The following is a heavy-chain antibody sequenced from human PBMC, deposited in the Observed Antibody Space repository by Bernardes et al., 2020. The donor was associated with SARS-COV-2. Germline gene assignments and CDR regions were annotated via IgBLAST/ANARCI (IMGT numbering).Heavy chain of an antibody. CDR1: GDSISSSNYL. V-gene: IGHV4-39*01. J-gene: IGHJ4*02. CDR2: IHYSGSA. Sequence: SETLSLTCAVSGDSISSSNYLWGWIRQPPGKGLEWIGNIHYSGSAFYTPSLQTPVTILMDKSKNQFSLRLTSLTAADTAVYFCARLDYYLSGTSLNARHYWGQGSLVTVSS. D-gene: IGHD3-10*01. CDR3: ARLDYYLSGTSLNARHY.